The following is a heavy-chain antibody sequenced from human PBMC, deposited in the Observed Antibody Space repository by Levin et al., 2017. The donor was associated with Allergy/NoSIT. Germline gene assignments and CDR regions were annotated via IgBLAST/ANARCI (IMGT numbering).Heavy chain of an antibody. CDR3: ARGAIAAGWRGGWFDP. J-gene: IGHJ5*02. CDR1: GYTFTGYY. D-gene: IGHD6-13*01. V-gene: IGHV1-2*02. Sequence: GESLKISCKASGYTFTGYYMHWVRQAPGQGLEWMGWINPNSGGTNYAQKFQGRVTMTRDTSISTAYMELSRLRSDDTAVYYCARGAIAAGWRGGWFDPWGQGTLVTVSS. CDR2: INPNSGGT.